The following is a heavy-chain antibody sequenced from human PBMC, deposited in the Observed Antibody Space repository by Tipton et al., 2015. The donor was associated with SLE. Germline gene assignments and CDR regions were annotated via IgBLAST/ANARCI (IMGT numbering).Heavy chain of an antibody. CDR1: GGSLSSCGYY. CDR2: IYYSGST. Sequence: TLSLTCTVSGGSLSSCGYYWSWIRQHPGKGLEWIGYIYYSGSTYYNPSLKSRVTISVDTSKNQFSLKLSSVTAADTAVYYCASRDMDVWGKGTTVTGSS. J-gene: IGHJ6*03. CDR3: ASRDMDV. V-gene: IGHV4-31*03.